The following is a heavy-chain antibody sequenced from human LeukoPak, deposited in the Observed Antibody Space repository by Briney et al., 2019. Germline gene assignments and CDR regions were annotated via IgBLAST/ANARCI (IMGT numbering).Heavy chain of an antibody. J-gene: IGHJ4*02. CDR3: ATDVDIVATSPGYFDY. CDR2: ISYDGSNK. Sequence: GGSLRLSCAASGFTFSSYAMHWVRQAPGKGLEWVAVISYDGSNKYYADSVKGRFTISRDNSKNTLYLQMNSLRAEDTAVYYCATDVDIVATSPGYFDYWGQGTLVTVSS. D-gene: IGHD5-12*01. V-gene: IGHV3-30-3*01. CDR1: GFTFSSYA.